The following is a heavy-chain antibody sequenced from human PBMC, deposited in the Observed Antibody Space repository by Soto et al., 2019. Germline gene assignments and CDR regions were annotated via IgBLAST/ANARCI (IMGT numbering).Heavy chain of an antibody. CDR3: ARVAVAGTRFDY. Sequence: QVQLQESGPGLVKPSGTLSLTCAVSGGPISSSNWWSWVRQPPGKGLEWIGEIYHSGSTNYNPSLKARVTRSVDQSKNPFSLKLSSVTAADRAVYYGARVAVAGTRFDYWGQGTLVTVSS. J-gene: IGHJ4*02. D-gene: IGHD6-19*01. CDR2: IYHSGST. CDR1: GGPISSSNW. V-gene: IGHV4-4*02.